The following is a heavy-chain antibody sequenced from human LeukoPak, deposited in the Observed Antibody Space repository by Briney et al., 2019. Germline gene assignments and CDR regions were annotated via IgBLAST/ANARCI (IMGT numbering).Heavy chain of an antibody. CDR3: ARQNPSGSYGLYFDY. CDR2: IYYSGST. CDR1: GGSIRSYY. Sequence: SETLSLTCTVSGGSIRSYYWSWIRQPPGKGLEWIGYIYYSGSTNYNPSLKSRVTISVDTSKNQFSLKLSSVTAADTAVYYCARQNPSGSYGLYFDYWGQGTLVTVSS. J-gene: IGHJ4*02. D-gene: IGHD1-26*01. V-gene: IGHV4-59*08.